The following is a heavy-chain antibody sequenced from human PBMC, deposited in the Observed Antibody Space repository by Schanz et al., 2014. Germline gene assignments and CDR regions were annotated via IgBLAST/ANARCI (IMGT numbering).Heavy chain of an antibody. CDR2: ISGNGGEK. CDR1: GFSFSTYA. Sequence: QVQLVESGGGVDQPGRSLRLSCAASGFSFSTYAMHWVRQAPGKGLRCVAVISGNGGEKYYADSVKGRFTISRDNSENTLFLEMNSLRLEDTAVYYCAKDQGNRNGGLGLDYWGQGTLVTVSS. V-gene: IGHV3-30*04. D-gene: IGHD2-8*01. J-gene: IGHJ4*02. CDR3: AKDQGNRNGGLGLDY.